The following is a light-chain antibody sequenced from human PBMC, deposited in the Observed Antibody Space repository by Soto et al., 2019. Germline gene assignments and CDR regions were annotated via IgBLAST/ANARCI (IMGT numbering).Light chain of an antibody. J-gene: IGLJ1*01. CDR3: NSYSSSTTLYL. V-gene: IGLV2-14*01. CDR2: DVS. CDR1: STDVGGYNY. Sequence: QSVLTQPASVSGSPGQSITISCTGTSTDVGGYNYVSWYQQHPGKAPKLMISDVSNRPSGVSIRFSGSKSGNTASLTISGLQAEDEADYYCNSYSSSTTLYLFGTGTKLTV.